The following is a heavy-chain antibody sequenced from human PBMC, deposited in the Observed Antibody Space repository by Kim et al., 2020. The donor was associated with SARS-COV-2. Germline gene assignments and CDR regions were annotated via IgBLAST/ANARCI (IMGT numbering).Heavy chain of an antibody. CDR1: GGSIGGTAYY. CDR3: GRHTEGSPPTTPVY. CDR2: VYYSGTT. D-gene: IGHD3-10*01. V-gene: IGHV4-39*01. J-gene: IGHJ4*02. Sequence: SETLSLTCTVTGGSIGGTAYYWGWIRQPPGKGLEWIGTVYYSGTTHYSPSFKSRVTISVDTSKDQIFLNLNSVTAAETAFYYCGRHTEGSPPTTPVYRGQGTLVTVSS.